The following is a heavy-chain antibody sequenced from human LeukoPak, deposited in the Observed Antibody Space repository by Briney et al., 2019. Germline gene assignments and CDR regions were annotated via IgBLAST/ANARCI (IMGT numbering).Heavy chain of an antibody. D-gene: IGHD2-15*01. Sequence: PGGSLRLSCAASGFTFSSYGMHWVRQAPGKGLEWVAFIRYDGSNKYYADSVKGRFTISRDNSKNTLYLQMNSLRAEDTAVYYCANSKGVAATPPGIDYWGQGTLVTVSS. CDR3: ANSKGVAATPPGIDY. CDR2: IRYDGSNK. J-gene: IGHJ4*02. CDR1: GFTFSSYG. V-gene: IGHV3-30*02.